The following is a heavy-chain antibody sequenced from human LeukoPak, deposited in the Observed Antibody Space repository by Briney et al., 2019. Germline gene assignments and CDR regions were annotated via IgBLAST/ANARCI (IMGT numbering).Heavy chain of an antibody. CDR1: RFTFSSYV. V-gene: IGHV3-23*01. D-gene: IGHD2-2*01. J-gene: IGHJ4*02. CDR3: AKDRSIVVVPAASDY. CDR2: ISGGGGST. Sequence: GGALRDSRVDSRFTFSSYVMSWGHYAPREGPASVSPISGGGGSTYYAGSVKGRYSTSREKSKNTLYLQMNSLRAEDTAVYYCAKDRSIVVVPAASDYWGQGTLVTVSS.